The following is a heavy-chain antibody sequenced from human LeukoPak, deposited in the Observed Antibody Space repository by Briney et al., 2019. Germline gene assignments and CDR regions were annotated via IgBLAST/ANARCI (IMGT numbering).Heavy chain of an antibody. V-gene: IGHV4-59*01. CDR1: GGSISSYY. J-gene: IGHJ2*01. CDR3: ARELGDTAMVNRYFDL. CDR2: IYYSGST. Sequence: SSETLSLTCTVSGGSISSYYWSWIRQPPGKGLEWIGYIYYSGSTNYNPSLKSRVTISVDTSKNQFSLKLSSVTAADTAMYYCARELGDTAMVNRYFDLWGRGTLVTVSS. D-gene: IGHD5-18*01.